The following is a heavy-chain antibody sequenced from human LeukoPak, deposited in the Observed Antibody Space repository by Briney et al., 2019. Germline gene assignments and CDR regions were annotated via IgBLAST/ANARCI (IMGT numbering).Heavy chain of an antibody. CDR2: TYYRSRWKN. CDR1: RDSASSNSAV. V-gene: IGHV6-1*01. D-gene: IGHD6-19*01. Sequence: SQTLSLTCAISRDSASSNSAVWDWIRQSPSRGLEWLGRTYYRSRWKNDYAVSVKGRITINPDTSKNQFSLQLNSVTPEDTAMYYCAAEGGTAEAAFDYWGQGTHVTVSS. CDR3: AAEGGTAEAAFDY. J-gene: IGHJ4*02.